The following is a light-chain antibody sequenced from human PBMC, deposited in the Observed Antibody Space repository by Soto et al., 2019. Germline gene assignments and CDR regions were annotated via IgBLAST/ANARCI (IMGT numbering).Light chain of an antibody. CDR2: GDN. CDR3: AAWDDSLSGPV. Sequence: QSVLTQPPSASGTPGQRATMSCSGGSSNIGRNTVSWYQQLPGTAPKVLISGDNQRSSGVPDRFSGSKSGTSASLAISGLQSEDEADYYCAAWDDSLSGPVFGGGTKLTVL. CDR1: SSNIGRNT. J-gene: IGLJ2*01. V-gene: IGLV1-44*01.